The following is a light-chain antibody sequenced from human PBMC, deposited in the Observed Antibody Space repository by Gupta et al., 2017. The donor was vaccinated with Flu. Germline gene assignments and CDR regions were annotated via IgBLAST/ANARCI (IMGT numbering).Light chain of an antibody. CDR2: DAS. J-gene: IGKJ2*01. Sequence: EMVLPHPPGTLSLSPGERATLSCRASQSIGTYLAWYQPKPGQSPRHLIYDASNRAPGIPPRFSGSVSTTGFTLTISSLEPEDFTVYFCQQRSKWPPYTFGPGTKVEIK. CDR3: QQRSKWPPYT. V-gene: IGKV3-11*01. CDR1: QSIGTY.